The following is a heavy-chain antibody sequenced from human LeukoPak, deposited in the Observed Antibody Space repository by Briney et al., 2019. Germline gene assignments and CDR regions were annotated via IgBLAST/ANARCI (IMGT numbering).Heavy chain of an antibody. CDR2: IKSDGST. CDR3: ARAPSEIGGYYPEYFRH. Sequence: GGSLRLSCAASGFTFSSYWMHWVRQDPGKGLVWVSRIKSDGSTNYADSVKGRFTISRDNAKNTVSLQMNSLRAEDTGVYYCARAPSEIGGYYPEYFRHWGQGTLVTVS. V-gene: IGHV3-74*01. D-gene: IGHD3-22*01. CDR1: GFTFSSYW. J-gene: IGHJ1*01.